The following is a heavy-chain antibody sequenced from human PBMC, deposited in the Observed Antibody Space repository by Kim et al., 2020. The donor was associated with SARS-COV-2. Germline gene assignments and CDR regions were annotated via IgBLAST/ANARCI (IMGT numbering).Heavy chain of an antibody. CDR3: AKDTYSSDWHYYGMDV. V-gene: IGHV3-23*01. D-gene: IGHD6-19*01. J-gene: IGHJ6*02. Sequence: VKDRLTISRDNSKNTLYLQMNSLRAEDTAVYYCAKDTYSSDWHYYGMDVWGQGTTVTVSS.